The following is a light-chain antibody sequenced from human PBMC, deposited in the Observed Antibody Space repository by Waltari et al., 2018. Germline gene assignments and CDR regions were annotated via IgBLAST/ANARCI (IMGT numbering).Light chain of an antibody. J-gene: IGKJ4*01. CDR2: DAS. CDR3: QQYGSPPSVT. CDR1: QDMRNH. Sequence: DIQMTQSPSSLSASVGDRVTITCQASQDMRNHLNWYQQKPGKAPKLLTYDASYLEIGVPSRFSGSGSGTEFTLTISSLQPEDIATYYCQQYGSPPSVTFGGGTKVEIK. V-gene: IGKV1-33*01.